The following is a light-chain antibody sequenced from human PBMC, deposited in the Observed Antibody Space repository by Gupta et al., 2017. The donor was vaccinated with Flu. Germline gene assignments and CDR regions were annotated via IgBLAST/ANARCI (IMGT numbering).Light chain of an antibody. J-gene: IGLJ1*01. CDR2: NVN. Sequence: QSALTQPRSVSGSPGQSVNISCTGTTNSYVSWYQQHPGKAPKLLTYNVNARPSGVPDRFPGSKSGNTDSLTIAGLQADDEADYYCCSYADSYTFYVLGTGTKVTVL. CDR1: TNSY. CDR3: CSYADSYTFYV. V-gene: IGLV2-11*01.